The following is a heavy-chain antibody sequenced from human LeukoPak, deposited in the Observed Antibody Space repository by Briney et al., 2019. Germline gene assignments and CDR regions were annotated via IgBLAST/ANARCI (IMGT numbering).Heavy chain of an antibody. V-gene: IGHV4-4*09. CDR3: AKRQGPNSGSYDYFDP. Sequence: SETLSLTCTVSGGSISSYYWSWIRQPPGQRLEWIAYIHSSGYTNYNPSLKSRVTISVDTSKNQFSLKVTSVTASDTAVYYCAKRQGPNSGSYDYFDPWGQGTLVTVSS. CDR2: IHSSGYT. J-gene: IGHJ5*02. D-gene: IGHD1-26*01. CDR1: GGSISSYY.